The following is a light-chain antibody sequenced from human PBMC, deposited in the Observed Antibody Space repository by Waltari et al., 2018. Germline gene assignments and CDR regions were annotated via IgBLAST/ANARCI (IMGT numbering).Light chain of an antibody. V-gene: IGKV3-20*01. CDR2: AAS. Sequence: EVVLTQAPGTLSLSRGERATLSCRASESVNKYFAWYQQRPGQAPRRLIYAASTRATGVPDRFSGSGFGHDFSLTISRLEREDFEVYFCQNHERLPATFGPGTKVEIK. J-gene: IGKJ1*01. CDR1: ESVNKY. CDR3: QNHERLPAT.